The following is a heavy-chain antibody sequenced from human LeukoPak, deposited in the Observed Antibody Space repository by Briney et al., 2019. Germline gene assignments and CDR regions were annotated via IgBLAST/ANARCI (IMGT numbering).Heavy chain of an antibody. Sequence: ASVKVSCKASGYTFTGYYMHWVRQAPGQGLEWMGRINPNSGGTNYAQKFQGRVTMTRDTSISTAYMKLSRLRSDDTAVYYCARSRYCSSTSCRNYYYYYYMDVWGKGTTVTVSS. J-gene: IGHJ6*03. CDR1: GYTFTGYY. CDR3: ARSRYCSSTSCRNYYYYYYMDV. D-gene: IGHD2-2*01. V-gene: IGHV1-2*06. CDR2: INPNSGGT.